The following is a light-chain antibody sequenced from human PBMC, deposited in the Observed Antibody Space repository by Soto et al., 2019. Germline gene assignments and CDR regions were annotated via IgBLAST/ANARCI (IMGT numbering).Light chain of an antibody. Sequence: EIVMTQSPATLSVSPGESSPLSGRASQSISSNLAWYQQKPGQAPRLLIYGAFNRATGIPARFSGSGSGADFTLTIRSLEPEDFAIYYCQQSNTWPPVTVGKGKRLEIK. CDR2: GAF. V-gene: IGKV3-11*01. CDR3: QQSNTWPPVT. CDR1: QSISSN. J-gene: IGKJ5*01.